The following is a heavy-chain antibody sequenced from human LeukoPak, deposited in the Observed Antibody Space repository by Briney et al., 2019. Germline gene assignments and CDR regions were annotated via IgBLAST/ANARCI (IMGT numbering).Heavy chain of an antibody. CDR1: GFTFGSYS. D-gene: IGHD6-13*01. CDR3: ARMWGSSWSYFDY. Sequence: GGSLRLSCTASGFTFGSYSMNWVRQAPGKGLEWVSYISSGSSTIYYADSVKGRFTISRDNAKNSLHLQMNSLRAEDTAVYYCARMWGSSWSYFDYWGQGTLVTVSS. CDR2: ISSGSSTI. J-gene: IGHJ4*02. V-gene: IGHV3-48*04.